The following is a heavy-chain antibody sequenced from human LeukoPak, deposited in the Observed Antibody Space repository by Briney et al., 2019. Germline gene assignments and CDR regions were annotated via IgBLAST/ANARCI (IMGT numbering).Heavy chain of an antibody. CDR1: GGSISSSSYY. CDR3: ARHGDNSFSGVVGGDFDY. V-gene: IGHV4-39*01. D-gene: IGHD3-3*02. J-gene: IGHJ4*02. Sequence: SETLSLTCTVSGGSISSSSYYWGWIRQPPGKGLEWIGSIYYSGSTYYNPSLKSRVTISVDTSKNQFSPKLSSVTAADTAVYYCARHGDNSFSGVVGGDFDYWGQGTLVTVSS. CDR2: IYYSGST.